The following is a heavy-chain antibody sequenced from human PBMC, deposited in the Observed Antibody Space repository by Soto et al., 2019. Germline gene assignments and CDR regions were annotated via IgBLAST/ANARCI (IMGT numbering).Heavy chain of an antibody. D-gene: IGHD2-15*01. CDR2: IWYDGSNK. CDR1: GFTFSSYG. J-gene: IGHJ4*02. V-gene: IGHV3-33*01. Sequence: QVQLVESGGGVVQPGRSLRLSCAASGFTFSSYGMHWVRQAPGKGLEGVAVIWYDGSNKYYADSVKGRFTISRDNSKNTLYLQMNSLRAEDTAVYYCARVKYCSGGSCYYFDYWGQGTLVTVSS. CDR3: ARVKYCSGGSCYYFDY.